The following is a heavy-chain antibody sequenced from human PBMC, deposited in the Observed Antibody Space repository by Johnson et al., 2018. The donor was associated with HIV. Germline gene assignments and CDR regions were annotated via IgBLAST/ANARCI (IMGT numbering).Heavy chain of an antibody. Sequence: MQLVESGGGVVRPGGSLRLSCAASGFTFCDYGMSWVRQVPGKGLEWVSGINWNGGSTGYADSVKGRFTISRDNAKNSLYLQMNSLRAEDTAIYYCAKDLYDFWSGYGAFDIWGQGTMVTVSS. CDR3: AKDLYDFWSGYGAFDI. V-gene: IGHV3-20*04. D-gene: IGHD3-3*01. CDR2: INWNGGST. J-gene: IGHJ3*02. CDR1: GFTFCDYG.